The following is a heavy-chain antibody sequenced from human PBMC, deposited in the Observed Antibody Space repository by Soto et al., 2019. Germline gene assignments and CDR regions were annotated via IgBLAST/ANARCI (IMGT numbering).Heavy chain of an antibody. CDR1: GDSISSSY. Sequence: QVQLQESGPGLVKPSETLSLTCTVSGDSISSSYWNWIRQAPGKGLEWIGYIDDTGSTNYNPSLKSRVTLSVDPTNNQYSLKLSSVTAADTAVYYCARGVLEWLLRDSYYYYMDVGGKGTTVTVSS. D-gene: IGHD3-3*01. V-gene: IGHV4-59*01. J-gene: IGHJ6*03. CDR3: ARGVLEWLLRDSYYYYMDV. CDR2: IDDTGST.